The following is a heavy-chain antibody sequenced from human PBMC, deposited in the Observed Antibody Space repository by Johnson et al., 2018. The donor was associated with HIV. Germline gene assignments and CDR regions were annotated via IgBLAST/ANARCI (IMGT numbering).Heavy chain of an antibody. Sequence: VQLVESGGGVVPPGESLRLSCAVSGFIFGDYGMSWVRQAPGKGLEWVSGISWNGGSTGYADSVKGRFTISRDNAKNSLYLQMNSLRTEDTALYYCAREGQDYVWESNGGLDIWGRGTMVTVSS. CDR2: ISWNGGST. V-gene: IGHV3-20*04. CDR3: AREGQDYVWESNGGLDI. CDR1: GFIFGDYG. D-gene: IGHD3-16*01. J-gene: IGHJ3*02.